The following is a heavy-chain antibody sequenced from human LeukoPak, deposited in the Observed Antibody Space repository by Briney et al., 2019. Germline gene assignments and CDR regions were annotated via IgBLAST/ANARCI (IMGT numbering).Heavy chain of an antibody. V-gene: IGHV3-30*14. CDR2: ISYDGSNK. J-gene: IGHJ4*02. CDR1: GFTFSSYA. Sequence: GGSLRLSCAASGFTFSSYAMHWVRQAPGKGLEWVAVISYDGSNKYYADSVKGRFTISRDNSKNTLYLQMNSLRAEDTAVYYCARGGIAAAVGYYWGQGTLVTVSS. D-gene: IGHD6-13*01. CDR3: ARGGIAAAVGYY.